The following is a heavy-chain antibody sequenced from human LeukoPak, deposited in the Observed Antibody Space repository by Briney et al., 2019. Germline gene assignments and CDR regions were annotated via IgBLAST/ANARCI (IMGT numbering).Heavy chain of an antibody. V-gene: IGHV5-51*01. Sequence: PGESLKISCKGSGYSFTSYWIGWVRQVPGKGLEWMGIIYPGDSDTRYSPSFQGQVTISADKSISTAYLQWSSLKASDTAMYYCARRQIAAAGFDWFDRWGQGTMVTVSS. CDR2: IYPGDSDT. CDR1: GYSFTSYW. CDR3: ARRQIAAAGFDWFDR. J-gene: IGHJ5*02. D-gene: IGHD6-13*01.